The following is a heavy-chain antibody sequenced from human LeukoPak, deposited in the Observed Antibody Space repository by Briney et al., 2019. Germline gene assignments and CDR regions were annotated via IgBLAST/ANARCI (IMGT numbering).Heavy chain of an antibody. Sequence: GGSLRLSCVVSGFTISSYGMHWVRQAPGKGLEWVAFIRYDGSYKKYADSVKGRFTISRDNSKNTLYLQMNSLRAEDTAVYYCARGHSSWSGVDYWGQGTLVTVSS. D-gene: IGHD6-13*01. CDR3: ARGHSSWSGVDY. CDR2: IRYDGSYK. V-gene: IGHV3-30*02. CDR1: GFTISSYG. J-gene: IGHJ4*02.